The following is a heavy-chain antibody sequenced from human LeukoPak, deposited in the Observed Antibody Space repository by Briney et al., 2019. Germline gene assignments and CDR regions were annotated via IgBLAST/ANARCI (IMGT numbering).Heavy chain of an antibody. CDR3: ASRQLSRGYFDH. CDR2: VYGNDDK. J-gene: IGHJ4*02. D-gene: IGHD5-18*01. Sequence: SGPTLVKPTQTLTLTCTFSGFSLTTRGVGVGWIRQHPGKALEWVAVVYGNDDKLYSPSLRSRLTTTKDTSKNQLVFTMTNMDPVDTATYYCASRQLSRGYFDHWGQGTLVTVSS. V-gene: IGHV2-5*01. CDR1: GFSLTTRGVG.